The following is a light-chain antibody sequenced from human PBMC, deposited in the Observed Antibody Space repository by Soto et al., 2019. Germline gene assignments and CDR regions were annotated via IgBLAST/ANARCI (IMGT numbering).Light chain of an antibody. V-gene: IGKV1-27*01. J-gene: IGKJ1*01. CDR3: QKYNNAPWT. Sequence: DIPMTQSPSSLSASVGDRVTITCRASPDINNFLAWYQHKPGKDPKLLIYAASTLQSGVPSRFSGSGSGTEFTLTISSLQPDDVATYYCQKYNNAPWTFGQGTKLEIK. CDR1: PDINNF. CDR2: AAS.